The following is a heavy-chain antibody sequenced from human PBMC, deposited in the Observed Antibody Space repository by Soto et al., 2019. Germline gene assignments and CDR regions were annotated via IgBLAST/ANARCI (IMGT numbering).Heavy chain of an antibody. J-gene: IGHJ4*02. V-gene: IGHV4-34*01. CDR3: ARGSGMVALPDDLEDVKDDY. Sequence: QVQLQQWGAGLVKPSETLSLSCAVYGQSFSGHSWAWIRQPPGKGLEWIGEINESGSSYYNPSLKSRVTISTDTSKEQFSLKLSSVSAADTAAYFCARGSGMVALPDDLEDVKDDYCGQGNLVTVSS. CDR2: INESGSS. CDR1: GQSFSGHS. D-gene: IGHD1-1*01.